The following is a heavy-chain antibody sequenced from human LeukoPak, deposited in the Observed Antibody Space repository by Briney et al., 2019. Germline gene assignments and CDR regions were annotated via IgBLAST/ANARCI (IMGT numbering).Heavy chain of an antibody. CDR1: GFTFDDYA. V-gene: IGHV3-9*01. CDR2: ISWNSGSI. J-gene: IGHJ4*02. Sequence: GRSLRLSCAASGFTFDDYAMHWVRQAPGEGLEWVSGISWNSGSIGYADSVKGRFTISRDNAKNSLYLQMNSLRAEDTALYYCAKDEGYWGQGTLVTVSS. CDR3: AKDEGY.